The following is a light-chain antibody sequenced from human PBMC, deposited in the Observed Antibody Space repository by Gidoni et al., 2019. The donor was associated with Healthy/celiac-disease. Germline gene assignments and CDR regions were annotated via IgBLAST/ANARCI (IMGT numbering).Light chain of an antibody. Sequence: DIQMPQSPSSLSASVGDRVTITCRASQSISSYLNWYQHKPGKAPKLLIYAASSLQSGVPSRFSGSGSGTDFTLTISSLQPEDFATYYCQQSYSTLTFGGGTKVEIK. J-gene: IGKJ4*01. CDR1: QSISSY. CDR3: QQSYSTLT. CDR2: AAS. V-gene: IGKV1-39*01.